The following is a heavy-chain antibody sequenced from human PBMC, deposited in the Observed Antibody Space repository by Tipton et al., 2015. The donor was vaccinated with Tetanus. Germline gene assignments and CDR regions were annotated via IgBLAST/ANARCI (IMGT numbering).Heavy chain of an antibody. D-gene: IGHD1-1*01. J-gene: IGHJ3*01. V-gene: IGHV4-59*01. Sequence: TLSLTCTVSGGSISSYYWSWIRQPPGKGPEWIGQIHSSGSTNYIPSLKSRLSISLNTSHNQISLKLTSPAATDTAVYYCARLTTPFNTFDLWGRGRLVTVSS. CDR1: GGSISSYY. CDR2: IHSSGST. CDR3: ARLTTPFNTFDL.